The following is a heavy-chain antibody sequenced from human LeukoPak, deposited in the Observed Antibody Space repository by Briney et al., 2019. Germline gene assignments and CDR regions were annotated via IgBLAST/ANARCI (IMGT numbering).Heavy chain of an antibody. CDR3: ARGVDYDYVWGSYHLDY. CDR2: ISAYNGNT. CDR1: GYTFTSYG. J-gene: IGHJ4*02. Sequence: GASVRVSCKASGYTFTSYGISWVRRAPGQGLEWMEWISAYNGNTNYAQKLQGRVTMTTDTSTSTAYMELRSLRSDDTAVYYCARGVDYDYVWGSYHLDYWGQGTLVTVSS. V-gene: IGHV1-18*04. D-gene: IGHD3-16*02.